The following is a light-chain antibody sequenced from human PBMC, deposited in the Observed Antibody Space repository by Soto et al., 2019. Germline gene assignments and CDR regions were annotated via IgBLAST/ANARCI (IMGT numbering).Light chain of an antibody. V-gene: IGKV3-20*01. CDR1: QSVSSSY. CDR2: GAS. Sequence: EIVLTQSPGTLSLSPGERATLSCRASQSVSSSYLAWNQQKPGQAPRLLIYGASSRATGIPDRFSGSGSGTDFTLTISRLEPEDFAVYYCQKYGSSPTTFGQGTKVDIK. J-gene: IGKJ1*01. CDR3: QKYGSSPTT.